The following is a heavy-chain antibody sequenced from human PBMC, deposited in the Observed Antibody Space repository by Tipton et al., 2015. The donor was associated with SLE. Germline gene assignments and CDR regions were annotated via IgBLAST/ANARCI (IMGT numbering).Heavy chain of an antibody. J-gene: IGHJ3*02. CDR1: GGSISSYY. Sequence: TLSLTCTVSGGSISSYYWSWIRQPPGKGLEWIGSIYHSGSTYYNPSLKSRVTMSVDTSKNQFSLKLSSVTAADTAVYYCARDGWELFHAFDIWGQGTMVTVSS. D-gene: IGHD1-26*01. V-gene: IGHV4-59*12. CDR2: IYHSGST. CDR3: ARDGWELFHAFDI.